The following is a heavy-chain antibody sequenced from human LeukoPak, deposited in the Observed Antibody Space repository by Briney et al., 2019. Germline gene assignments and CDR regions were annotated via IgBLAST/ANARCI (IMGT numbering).Heavy chain of an antibody. CDR3: AKGHSSSGYYQLDY. CDR2: IWYDGSNK. J-gene: IGHJ4*02. D-gene: IGHD3-22*01. V-gene: IGHV3-33*06. Sequence: GGSLRLSXASSGFTFNSYGMHWVRQAPGKGLEWVAVIWYDGSNKYYADSVEGRFTISRDNSKNSLYLQMNSLRAEDTAVYYCAKGHSSSGYYQLDYWGQGTLVTVSS. CDR1: GFTFNSYG.